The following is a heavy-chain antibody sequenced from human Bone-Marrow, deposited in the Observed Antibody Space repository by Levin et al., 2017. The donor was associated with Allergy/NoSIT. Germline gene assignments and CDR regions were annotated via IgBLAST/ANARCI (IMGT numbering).Heavy chain of an antibody. CDR2: ISYDGSNK. V-gene: IGHV3-30-3*01. Sequence: GGSLRLSCAASGFTFSSYAMHWVRQAPGKGLEWVAVISYDGSNKYYADSVKGRFTISRDNSKNTLYLQMNSLRAEDTAVYYCASPPLYSSGWRRAYFDYWGQGTLVTVSS. D-gene: IGHD6-19*01. CDR1: GFTFSSYA. CDR3: ASPPLYSSGWRRAYFDY. J-gene: IGHJ4*02.